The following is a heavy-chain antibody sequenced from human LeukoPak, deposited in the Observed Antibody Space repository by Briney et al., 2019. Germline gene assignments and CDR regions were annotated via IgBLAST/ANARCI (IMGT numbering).Heavy chain of an antibody. J-gene: IGHJ4*02. CDR1: GFTFSSYS. V-gene: IGHV3-48*02. CDR3: ARVGELDY. CDR2: ISSSSSTI. D-gene: IGHD1-26*01. Sequence: AGGSLRLSCAASGFTFSSYSMNWVRQAPGKGLEWVSYISSSSSTIYYADSVKGRFTISRDNAQSSVYLQMNSLRDEDTAVYYCARVGELDYWGQGTLVTVSS.